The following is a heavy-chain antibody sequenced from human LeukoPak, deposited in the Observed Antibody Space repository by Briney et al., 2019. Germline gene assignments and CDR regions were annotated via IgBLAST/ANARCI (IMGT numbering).Heavy chain of an antibody. CDR2: INPNSGDT. CDR1: EYTFTGYY. CDR3: ARTAPYAGSWNAKANSYYFDY. V-gene: IGHV1-2*06. Sequence: GASVKVSCKASEYTFTGYYMHWVRQAPGQGLEWMGRINPNSGDTNYAQKFQDRVTMTRDTSISTAYMELNSLRSEDTAVYYCARTAPYAGSWNAKANSYYFDYWGQGSLVTVSS. J-gene: IGHJ4*02. D-gene: IGHD1-1*01.